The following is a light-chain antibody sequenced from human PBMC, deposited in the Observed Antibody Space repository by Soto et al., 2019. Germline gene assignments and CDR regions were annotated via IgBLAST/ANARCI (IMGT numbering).Light chain of an antibody. J-gene: IGKJ2*01. CDR1: QSISSE. CDR3: QQGHYWPLT. CDR2: GAS. Sequence: EIVMTQSPATLSVSPGGSATLSCRASQSISSELAWYQQKPGQPPRLLIYGASTRATGVPARFTGSGSGSDFTLTIGGLQSEDFAVYYCQQGHYWPLTFGQGTRLEI. V-gene: IGKV3-15*01.